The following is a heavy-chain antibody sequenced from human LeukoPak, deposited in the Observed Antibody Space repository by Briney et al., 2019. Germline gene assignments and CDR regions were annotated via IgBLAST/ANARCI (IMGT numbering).Heavy chain of an antibody. CDR3: AREGGNWNDGGVWFDP. V-gene: IGHV3-30*02. D-gene: IGHD1-1*01. J-gene: IGHJ5*02. Sequence: GGSLRLSCAASGFTLSSYGMHWVRQAPGKGLEWVAFIRYDGSNKYYADSVKGRFTISRDNSKNTLYLQMNSLRAEDTAVYYCAREGGNWNDGGVWFDPWGQGTLVTVSS. CDR2: IRYDGSNK. CDR1: GFTLSSYG.